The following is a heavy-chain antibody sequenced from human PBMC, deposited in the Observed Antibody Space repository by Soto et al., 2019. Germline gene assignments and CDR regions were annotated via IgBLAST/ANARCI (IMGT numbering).Heavy chain of an antibody. D-gene: IGHD3-22*01. J-gene: IGHJ4*02. Sequence: SVKVSCKASGGTFSSYTISWVRQAPGQGLEWMGRIIPILGIANYAQKFQGRVTITADKSTSTAYMELSSLRSEDTAVYYCARENTYYYDSSGYYDYWGQGTLVTVSS. CDR2: IIPILGIA. V-gene: IGHV1-69*04. CDR1: GGTFSSYT. CDR3: ARENTYYYDSSGYYDY.